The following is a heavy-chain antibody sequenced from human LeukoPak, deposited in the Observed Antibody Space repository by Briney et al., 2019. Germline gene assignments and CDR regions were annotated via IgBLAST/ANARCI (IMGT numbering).Heavy chain of an antibody. D-gene: IGHD1-26*01. Sequence: GGSLKLSCAASGFTISDCAMHWVRQASGKGLEWVGLIRTKGANYATAYAASVKGRFIISRDDSSNMAYLQMNSLKNDDTAVYYCTRDGGSYSHLDNWGPGTRVTVSS. CDR3: TRDGGSYSHLDN. CDR1: GFTISDCA. J-gene: IGHJ4*02. CDR2: IRTKGANYAT. V-gene: IGHV3-73*01.